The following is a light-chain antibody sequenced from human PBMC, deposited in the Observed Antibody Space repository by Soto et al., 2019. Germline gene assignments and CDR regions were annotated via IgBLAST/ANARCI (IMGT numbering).Light chain of an antibody. V-gene: IGKV1-6*01. CDR3: LHDYNYPRT. CDR2: AAS. Sequence: AIQMTQSPSSLSASVGDRVTITCRASQDIRSELAWYQQKPGKAPILLIYAASTLQSGVPSRFSGSGSGADFTLTISSLQPEDFATYYCLHDYNYPRTFGQGTTVEIK. CDR1: QDIRSE. J-gene: IGKJ1*01.